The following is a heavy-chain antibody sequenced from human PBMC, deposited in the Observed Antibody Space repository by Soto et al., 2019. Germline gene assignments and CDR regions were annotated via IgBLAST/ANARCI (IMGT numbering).Heavy chain of an antibody. J-gene: IGHJ6*02. V-gene: IGHV3-74*01. Sequence: QLVESGGGLVQPGGSLRLSCAASGFTLNNYWMHWVRQAPGMGLVWVSRINGDATSTSYADSVKGRFTISRDNARNTLYLPMNSLRAEDTTLYYCARGDIAAETFFYYSGMDLWGQGTTVTVS. D-gene: IGHD6-13*01. CDR3: ARGDIAAETFFYYSGMDL. CDR1: GFTLNNYW. CDR2: INGDATST.